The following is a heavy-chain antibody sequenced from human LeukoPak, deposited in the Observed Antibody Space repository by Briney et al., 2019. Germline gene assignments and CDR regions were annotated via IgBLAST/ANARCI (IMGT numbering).Heavy chain of an antibody. CDR3: AKGGHSGSYSTLDY. D-gene: IGHD3-10*01. Sequence: QPGGSLRLSCAASGFTFSSYGMHWVRQAPGKGLEWVAVIRYDGSNKYYADSVKGRFTISRDNSKNTLCLQMNSLRAEDMALYYCAKGGHSGSYSTLDYWGQGTLVTVSS. V-gene: IGHV3-30*02. CDR2: IRYDGSNK. J-gene: IGHJ4*02. CDR1: GFTFSSYG.